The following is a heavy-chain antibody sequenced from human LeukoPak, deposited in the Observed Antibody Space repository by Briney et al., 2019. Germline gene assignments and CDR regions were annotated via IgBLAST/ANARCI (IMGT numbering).Heavy chain of an antibody. CDR1: GYTFTGYY. Sequence: GASVKVSCTASGYTFTGYYMHWVRQAPGQGLEWMGRINPNSGGTNYAQKFQGRVTMTRDTSISTAYMELSRLRSDDTAVYYCAREGDSSGYYYYFDYWGQGTLVTVSS. CDR3: AREGDSSGYYYYFDY. CDR2: INPNSGGT. V-gene: IGHV1-2*06. J-gene: IGHJ4*02. D-gene: IGHD3-22*01.